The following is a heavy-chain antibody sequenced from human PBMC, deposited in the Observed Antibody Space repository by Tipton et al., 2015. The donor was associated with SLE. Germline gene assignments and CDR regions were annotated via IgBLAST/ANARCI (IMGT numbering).Heavy chain of an antibody. J-gene: IGHJ3*02. CDR2: IYYSGST. Sequence: LRLSCTVSGGSISSSSYYWGWIRQPPGKGLEWIGSIYYSGSTYYNPSLKSRVTISVDTSKNQFSLKLSSVTAADTAVYYCARAQWLVLEDDAFDIWGQGTMVTVSS. V-gene: IGHV4-39*07. CDR1: GGSISSSSYY. D-gene: IGHD6-19*01. CDR3: ARAQWLVLEDDAFDI.